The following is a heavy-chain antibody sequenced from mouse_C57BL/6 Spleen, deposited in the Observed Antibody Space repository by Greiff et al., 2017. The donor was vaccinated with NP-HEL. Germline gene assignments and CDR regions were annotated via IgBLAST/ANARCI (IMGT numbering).Heavy chain of an antibody. CDR3: ARDGYSMDY. CDR1: GYTFTDYY. Sequence: QVQLKQSGAELVRPGASVKLSCKASGYTFTDYYINWVKQRPGQGLEWIARIYPGSGNTYYNEKFKGKATLTAEKSSSTAYMQLSSLTSEDSAVYFCARDGYSMDYWGQGTSVTVSS. D-gene: IGHD2-3*01. J-gene: IGHJ4*01. CDR2: IYPGSGNT. V-gene: IGHV1-76*01.